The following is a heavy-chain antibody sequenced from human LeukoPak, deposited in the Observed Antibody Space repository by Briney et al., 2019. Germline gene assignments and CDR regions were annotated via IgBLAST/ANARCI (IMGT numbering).Heavy chain of an antibody. J-gene: IGHJ4*02. D-gene: IGHD4-17*01. CDR3: TTGDYGDYGFYDY. CDR2: IKSKPDGGTT. CDR1: GFTLSKAW. Sequence: GGSLRLSCVVSGFTLSKAWMSWVRQAPGRGLEWVGRIKSKPDGGTTDYAAPVKGRFTISRDDSKNTLYLQMNSLKTEDTAVYYCTTGDYGDYGFYDYWGQGTLVTVSS. V-gene: IGHV3-15*01.